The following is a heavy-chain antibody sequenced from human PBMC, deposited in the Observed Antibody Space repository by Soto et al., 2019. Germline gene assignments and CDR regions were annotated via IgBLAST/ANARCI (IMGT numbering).Heavy chain of an antibody. Sequence: GGSLRLSCVASGLTFGSRAMSWVRQAPGEGLQWVSTITDTGGDAKYADSVRDRFVISRDNSKKTLYLQMTSLTAEDSAMYFCARGSTDSYPGSRIFDFWGRGTLVTVSS. D-gene: IGHD3-10*01. V-gene: IGHV3-23*01. J-gene: IGHJ4*02. CDR2: ITDTGGDA. CDR3: ARGSTDSYPGSRIFDF. CDR1: GLTFGSRA.